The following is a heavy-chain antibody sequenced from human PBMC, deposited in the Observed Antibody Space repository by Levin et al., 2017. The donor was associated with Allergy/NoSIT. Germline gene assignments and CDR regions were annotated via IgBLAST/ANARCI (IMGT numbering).Heavy chain of an antibody. CDR1: GFTFSSYA. J-gene: IGHJ4*02. V-gene: IGHV3-23*01. Sequence: GESLKISCAASGFTFSSYAMSWVRQAPGKGLEWVSAISGSGGSTYYADSVKGRFTISRDNSKNTLYLQMNSLRAEDTAVYYCAKDGSGYSYEIDYWGQGTLVTVSS. CDR3: AKDGSGYSYEIDY. CDR2: ISGSGGST. D-gene: IGHD5-18*01.